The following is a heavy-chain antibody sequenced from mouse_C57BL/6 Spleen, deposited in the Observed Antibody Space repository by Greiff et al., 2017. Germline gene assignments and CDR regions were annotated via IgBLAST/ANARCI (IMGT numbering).Heavy chain of an antibody. CDR1: GFTFSNYW. D-gene: IGHD1-1*01. Sequence: EVKLQESGGGLVQPGGSMKLSCVASGFTFSNYWMNWVRQSPEQGLEWVAQIRLKSDNYATPYAESVKGRFTISRDDSKSRVYMQMNNLRAGVTGIYYCTATTVVAHWYFDVWGTGTTVTVSS. CDR2: IRLKSDNYAT. V-gene: IGHV6-3*01. CDR3: TATTVVAHWYFDV. J-gene: IGHJ1*03.